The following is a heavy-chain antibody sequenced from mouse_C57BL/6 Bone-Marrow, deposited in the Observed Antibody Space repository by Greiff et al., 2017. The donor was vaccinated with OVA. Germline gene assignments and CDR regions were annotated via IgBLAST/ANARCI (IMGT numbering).Heavy chain of an antibody. CDR3: ARQLLRAWFAY. D-gene: IGHD1-1*01. V-gene: IGHV1-19*01. J-gene: IGHJ3*01. CDR2: INPYNGGT. Sequence: EVQLQQSGPVLVKPGASVKMSCKASGYTFTDYYMNWVKQSHGKSLEWIGVINPYNGGTSYNQKFKGKATLTVDKSSSTAYMELNSLTSEDSAVYYCARQLLRAWFAYWGQGTLVTVSA. CDR1: GYTFTDYY.